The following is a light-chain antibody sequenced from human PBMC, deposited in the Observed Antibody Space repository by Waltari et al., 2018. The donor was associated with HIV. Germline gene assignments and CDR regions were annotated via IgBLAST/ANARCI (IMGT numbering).Light chain of an antibody. V-gene: IGLV2-23*02. CDR3: CSYAGSRGVV. CDR2: EVT. CDR1: SSDVGRDTL. Sequence: QSALTPPASVSGSPGQSITLSCTGTSSDVGRDTLVSWYQHHPHKAPQVVIYEVTKRPSGVSNRFSGSKSGNTASLTISGLQAEDESDYYCCSYAGSRGVVFGGGTKLTVL. J-gene: IGLJ2*01.